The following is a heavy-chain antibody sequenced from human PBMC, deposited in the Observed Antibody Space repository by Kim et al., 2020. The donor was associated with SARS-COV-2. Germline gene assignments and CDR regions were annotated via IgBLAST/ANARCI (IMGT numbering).Heavy chain of an antibody. D-gene: IGHD6-19*01. CDR2: IYYSGST. CDR1: SDSISSYY. Sequence: SETLSLTCSVSSDSISSYYCSWIRQLPGKGLEWLGYIYYSGSTDYNPSLKSRVTISWDTSKNQFSLDLTSVTNADTAVYYCARSEGRGSWHQFDYWGQGILGTVSS. V-gene: IGHV4-59*01. J-gene: IGHJ4*02. CDR3: ARSEGRGSWHQFDY.